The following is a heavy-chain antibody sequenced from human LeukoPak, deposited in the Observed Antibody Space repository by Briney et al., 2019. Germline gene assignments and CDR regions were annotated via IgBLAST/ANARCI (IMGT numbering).Heavy chain of an antibody. Sequence: GGSLRLSCAASGFTFSSYSMNWVRQAPGKGLEWVSSISSSSGYIYYADSVKGRFTISRDNAKNSLYLQMNSLRAEDTAVYYCARVSQQNTIFGVVIIRLDAFDIWGQGTMVTVSS. CDR1: GFTFSSYS. V-gene: IGHV3-21*01. CDR2: ISSSSGYI. CDR3: ARVSQQNTIFGVVIIRLDAFDI. D-gene: IGHD3-3*01. J-gene: IGHJ3*02.